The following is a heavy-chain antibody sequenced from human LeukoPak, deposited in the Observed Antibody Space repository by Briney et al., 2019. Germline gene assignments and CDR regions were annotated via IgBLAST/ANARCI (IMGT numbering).Heavy chain of an antibody. D-gene: IGHD3-22*01. Sequence: GGSLRLSCAASGFTVSGNYMSWVRQAPGKGLEWVSVLYSGGSTYYADSMRGRFTISRDNSKNTLYLQMNSLRAEDTAVYYCARDLFSFGSSGYYFLGGFDYWGQGTLVTVSS. CDR3: ARDLFSFGSSGYYFLGGFDY. CDR2: LYSGGST. CDR1: GFTVSGNY. V-gene: IGHV3-66*01. J-gene: IGHJ4*02.